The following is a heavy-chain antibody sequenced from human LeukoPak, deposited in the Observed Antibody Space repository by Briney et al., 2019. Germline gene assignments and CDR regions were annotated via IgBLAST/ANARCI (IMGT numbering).Heavy chain of an antibody. CDR1: GFTFDDYA. Sequence: PGGSLRLSCAASGFTFDDYAMHWVRQAPGEGLEWVSGISWNSGSIGYADSVKGRFTISRDNAKNSLYLQMNSLRAEDMALYYCAKGGDPVNYYMDVWGKGTTVTVSS. CDR2: ISWNSGSI. D-gene: IGHD2-21*02. CDR3: AKGGDPVNYYMDV. V-gene: IGHV3-9*03. J-gene: IGHJ6*03.